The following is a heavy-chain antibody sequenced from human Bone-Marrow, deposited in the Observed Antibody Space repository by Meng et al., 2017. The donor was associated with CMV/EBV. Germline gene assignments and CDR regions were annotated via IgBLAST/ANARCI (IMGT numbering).Heavy chain of an antibody. CDR1: GFTFSSYS. J-gene: IGHJ6*01. CDR3: ARSHYYYDTGGYYGMDV. D-gene: IGHD3-22*01. Sequence: GESLKISCAASGFTFSSYSMNWVRQAPGKGLEWVSSISSSSSYIYYADSVKGRFTISRDNAKNSLYLQMNSLRAEDTAVYYCARSHYYYDTGGYYGMDVWGQGTTVTVSS. V-gene: IGHV3-21*01. CDR2: ISSSSSYI.